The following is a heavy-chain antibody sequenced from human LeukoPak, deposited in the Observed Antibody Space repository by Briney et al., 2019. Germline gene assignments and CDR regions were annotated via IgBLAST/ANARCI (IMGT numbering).Heavy chain of an antibody. Sequence: PSETLSLTCTVSGGSISSSSYCWGWIRQPPGKGLEWIGSIYYSGSTYYNPSLKSRVTISVDTSKNQFSLKLSSVTAADTAVYYCAGSIVVVVAATPGWFDPWGQGTLVTVSS. J-gene: IGHJ5*02. CDR1: GGSISSSSYC. D-gene: IGHD2-15*01. CDR2: IYYSGST. V-gene: IGHV4-39*01. CDR3: AGSIVVVVAATPGWFDP.